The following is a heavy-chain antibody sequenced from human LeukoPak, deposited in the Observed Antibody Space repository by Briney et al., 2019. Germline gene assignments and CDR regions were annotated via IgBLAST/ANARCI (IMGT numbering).Heavy chain of an antibody. D-gene: IGHD6-6*01. CDR2: IYYSGST. CDR3: ARTGAEYSSSSDDAFDI. Sequence: SETLSLTCTVSGGSISSYYWSWIRQPPGKGLEWIGYIYYSGSTNYNPSLKSRVTISVDTSKNQFSLKLSSVTAADTAVYYCARTGAEYSSSSDDAFDIWGQGTMVTVSS. CDR1: GGSISSYY. V-gene: IGHV4-59*01. J-gene: IGHJ3*02.